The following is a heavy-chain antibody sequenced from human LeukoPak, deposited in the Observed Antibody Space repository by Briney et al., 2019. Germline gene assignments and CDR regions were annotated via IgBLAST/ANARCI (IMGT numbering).Heavy chain of an antibody. CDR3: ARDSGGVVVPPDY. CDR1: GYTFSSYA. Sequence: GGSLRVSCAAPGYTFSSYAMHWGRQAPGKGVGWVAVISYDGSNKYYADSVKGRFTLSRDNSKNTLYLQMNSLRAEDTAVYYCARDSGGVVVPPDYWGQGTLVTVPS. D-gene: IGHD2-2*01. V-gene: IGHV3-30-3*01. CDR2: ISYDGSNK. J-gene: IGHJ4*02.